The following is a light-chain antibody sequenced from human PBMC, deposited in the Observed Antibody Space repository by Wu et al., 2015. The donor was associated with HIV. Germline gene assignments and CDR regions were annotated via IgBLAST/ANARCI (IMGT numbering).Light chain of an antibody. V-gene: IGKV1-39*01. CDR1: QTIGYY. J-gene: IGKJ1*01. CDR3: QQTYSTPAWT. CDR2: AAS. Sequence: DIQMTQSPPSLSASVGDRVTIACRASQTIGYYLNWYQQKSGKPPKLLISAASSLQGGVPSRFSGSGSGTHFTLTISNLQPEDFATYYCQQTYSTPAWTFGQGTKVELK.